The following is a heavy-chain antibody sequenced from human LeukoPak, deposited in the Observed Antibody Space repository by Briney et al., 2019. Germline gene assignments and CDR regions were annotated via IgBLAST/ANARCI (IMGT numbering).Heavy chain of an antibody. V-gene: IGHV3-53*01. J-gene: IGHJ4*02. D-gene: IGHD3-22*01. CDR3: ATNGYYYDSSGYYHFDY. CDR1: GFTVSSNY. Sequence: GGSLRLSCAASGFTVSSNYMSWVRQAPGKGLEWVSVIYSGGSTYYADSVKGRFTISRDNSKNTLYLQMNSLRAEDTAVYYCATNGYYYDSSGYYHFDYWGQGTLVTVSS. CDR2: IYSGGST.